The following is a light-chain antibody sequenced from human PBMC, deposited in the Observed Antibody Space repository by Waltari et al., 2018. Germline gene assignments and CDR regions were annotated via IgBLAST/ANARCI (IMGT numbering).Light chain of an antibody. J-gene: IGKJ2*01. CDR2: GAS. CDR3: HQYNDGPPFN. V-gene: IGKV1-39*01. Sequence: DIQMTQSPSSLSASVGDRVTITCRASQSITKFLNWYQQKPGKAPNLLIYGASSLQSGAPSRFSGSGSGTHFTLTITSLQSEDFAVYYCHQYNDGPPFNFGQGTKLEIK. CDR1: QSITKF.